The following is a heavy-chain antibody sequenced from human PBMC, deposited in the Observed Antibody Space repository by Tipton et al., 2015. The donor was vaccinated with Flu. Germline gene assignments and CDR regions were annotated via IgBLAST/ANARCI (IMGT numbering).Heavy chain of an antibody. J-gene: IGHJ4*02. CDR3: VDWGRR. CDR1: GGSISSHY. D-gene: IGHD3-9*01. Sequence: TLSLTCSVSGGSISSHYWSWIRQPAGRGLEWIGRISASGSTNYSPSLKSRVTMSIQMSNDQISLRLRSLTAADTAVYYCVDWGRRWGQGTLVTVSS. V-gene: IGHV4-4*07. CDR2: ISASGST.